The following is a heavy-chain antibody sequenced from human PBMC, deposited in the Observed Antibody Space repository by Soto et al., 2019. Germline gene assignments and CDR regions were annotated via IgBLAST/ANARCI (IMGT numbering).Heavy chain of an antibody. CDR3: TTLNGWNRKSNWFDP. CDR2: IKSKTDGGTT. Sequence: EVQLVESGGGLVKPGGSLRLSCAASGFTFSNAWMSWVRQAPGKGLEWVGRIKSKTDGGTTDYAAPVKGRFTISRDDSKNTLYLQMNSLKTEDTAVYYCTTLNGWNRKSNWFDPWGQGTLVTVSS. V-gene: IGHV3-15*01. D-gene: IGHD1-1*01. J-gene: IGHJ5*02. CDR1: GFTFSNAW.